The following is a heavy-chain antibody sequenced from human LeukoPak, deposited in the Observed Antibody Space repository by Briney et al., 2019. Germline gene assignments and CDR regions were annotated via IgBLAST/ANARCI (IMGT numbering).Heavy chain of an antibody. CDR1: GFTFSSYE. CDR2: ISSSGSTI. D-gene: IGHD3-10*01. J-gene: IGHJ3*02. Sequence: GGSLRLSCAASGFTFSSYEMNWVRQAPGKGLEWVSYISSSGSTIYYADSVKGRFTISRDNAKNSLYLQMNSLRAEDTAVYYCARTSLWFGELLGGGAFDIWGQGTMVTVSS. CDR3: ARTSLWFGELLGGGAFDI. V-gene: IGHV3-48*03.